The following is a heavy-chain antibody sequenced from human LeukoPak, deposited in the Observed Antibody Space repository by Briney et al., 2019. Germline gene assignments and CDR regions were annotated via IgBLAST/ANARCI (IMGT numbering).Heavy chain of an antibody. CDR1: GYTFTSYG. Sequence: ASVKVSCKASGYTFTSYGISWVRQAPGQGLEWMGWISAYNGNTNYAQKLQGRVTMTTDTSTSTAYMELRSLRSDDTAVYYCARSRGSIAVAGSNCFDPWGQGTLVTVSS. CDR2: ISAYNGNT. J-gene: IGHJ5*02. CDR3: ARSRGSIAVAGSNCFDP. D-gene: IGHD6-19*01. V-gene: IGHV1-18*01.